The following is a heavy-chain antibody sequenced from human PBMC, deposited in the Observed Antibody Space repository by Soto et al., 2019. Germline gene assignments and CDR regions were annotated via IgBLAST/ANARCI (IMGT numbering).Heavy chain of an antibody. V-gene: IGHV4-31*03. Sequence: SETLSLTCTVSGGSISSGGYYWSWIRQHPGKGLEWIGYIYYSGSTYYNPSHKSRVTISVDTSKNQFSLKLSSVTAADTAVYYCARGLDYDFWSGYSGYYYYGMDVWGQGTTVTVSS. J-gene: IGHJ6*02. D-gene: IGHD3-3*01. CDR3: ARGLDYDFWSGYSGYYYYGMDV. CDR2: IYYSGST. CDR1: GGSISSGGYY.